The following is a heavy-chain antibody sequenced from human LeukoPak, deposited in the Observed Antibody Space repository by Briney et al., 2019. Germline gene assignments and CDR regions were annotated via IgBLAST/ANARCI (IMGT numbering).Heavy chain of an antibody. Sequence: SVKVSCKASGGTFSSYAISWVRQAPGQGLEWMGGIIPIFGTANYAQKFQGRVTITADESTSTAYMELSSLRSEDTAVYYCARDGDYYDSSGYYRGFDYWGQGTLVTVSS. CDR2: IIPIFGTA. J-gene: IGHJ4*02. CDR3: ARDGDYYDSSGYYRGFDY. D-gene: IGHD3-22*01. V-gene: IGHV1-69*13. CDR1: GGTFSSYA.